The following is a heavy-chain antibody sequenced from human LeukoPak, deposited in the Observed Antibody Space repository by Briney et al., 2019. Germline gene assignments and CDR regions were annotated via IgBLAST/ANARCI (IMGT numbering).Heavy chain of an antibody. D-gene: IGHD2-8*01. CDR3: ARARSRCTNGVCRSDYYYYGMDV. CDR1: GFSVSSYY. J-gene: IGHJ6*02. V-gene: IGHV3-66*02. CDR2: MYSGGNT. Sequence: GGSLRLSCAASGFSVSSYYMDWVRQAPGKGLEWVSVMYSGGNTQYADSVKGRFAISRDDSKNTLHLQMNSMKAEDTAVYYCARARSRCTNGVCRSDYYYYGMDVWGQGTTVTVSS.